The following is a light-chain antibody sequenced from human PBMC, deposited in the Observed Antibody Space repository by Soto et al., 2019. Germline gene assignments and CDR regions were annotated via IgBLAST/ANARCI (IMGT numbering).Light chain of an antibody. Sequence: EMVLTQSPATLSLSPGERATLSCRASQSISRYLDWYQQKPGQAPRLLIYDASNRATGIPARFSGSGFGTDFNLTISSLEPEDFAVYYGQQRSNWPWTFGQGTKVEIK. CDR1: QSISRY. CDR3: QQRSNWPWT. CDR2: DAS. J-gene: IGKJ1*01. V-gene: IGKV3-11*01.